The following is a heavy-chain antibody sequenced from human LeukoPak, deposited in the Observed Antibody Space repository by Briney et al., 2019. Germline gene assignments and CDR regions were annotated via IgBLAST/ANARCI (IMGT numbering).Heavy chain of an antibody. D-gene: IGHD2-2*02. CDR2: IYTSGST. Sequence: SETLSLTCTVSGGSISSYYWSWIRQPAGKGLEWIGRIYTSGSTNYNPSLKSRVTMSVDTSKNQFSLKLSSVTAADTAVYYCARGAYSYCSSTSCYIGAFDIWGQGTMVTVSS. J-gene: IGHJ3*02. V-gene: IGHV4-4*07. CDR3: ARGAYSYCSSTSCYIGAFDI. CDR1: GGSISSYY.